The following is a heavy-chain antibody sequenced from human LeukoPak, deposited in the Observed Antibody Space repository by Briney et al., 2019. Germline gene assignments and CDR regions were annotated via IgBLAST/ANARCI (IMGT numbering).Heavy chain of an antibody. V-gene: IGHV4-59*01. J-gene: IGHJ4*02. CDR1: GGSISSYY. CDR3: ARVNGYVDY. CDR2: IYYSGST. Sequence: SETLSFTCTVSGGSISSYYWSWIRQPPGKGLEWIGYIYYSGSTNYNPSLKSRVTISVDTSKNQFSLKLSSVTAADTAVYYCARVNGYVDYWGQGTLVTVSS. D-gene: IGHD2-8*01.